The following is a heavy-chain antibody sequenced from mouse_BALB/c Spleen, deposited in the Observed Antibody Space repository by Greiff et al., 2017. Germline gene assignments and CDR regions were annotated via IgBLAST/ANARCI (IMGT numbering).Heavy chain of an antibody. D-gene: IGHD2-4*01. CDR3: ARSATRSTTGWFAY. CDR2: IWSGGST. CDR1: GFSLTSYG. J-gene: IGHJ3*01. Sequence: QVQLQQSGPGLVQPSQSLSITCTVSGFSLTSYGVPWVRQSPGKGLEWLGVIWSGGSTDYTAAFISRLSISKDNTKSQVFFKMNSLQANDTAIYYCARSATRSTTGWFAYWGQGTLVTVSA. V-gene: IGHV2-2*02.